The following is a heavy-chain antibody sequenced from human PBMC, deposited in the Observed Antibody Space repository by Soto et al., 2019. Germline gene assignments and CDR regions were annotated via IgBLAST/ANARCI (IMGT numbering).Heavy chain of an antibody. CDR3: TSHEAYCGGDCHKFDCCHP. D-gene: IGHD2-21*02. CDR2: IRSKVNSYAT. J-gene: IGHJ5*02. CDR1: GFTFSGSA. Sequence: GGSLRLSCAASGFTFSGSAVHWVRQTSGKGLEWVGRIRSKVNSYATTYAASVKGRFIISRDDSKNTAYLHMNSLKSDDTAVYYCTSHEAYCGGDCHKFDCCHPWSQGSLVTVAS. V-gene: IGHV3-73*01.